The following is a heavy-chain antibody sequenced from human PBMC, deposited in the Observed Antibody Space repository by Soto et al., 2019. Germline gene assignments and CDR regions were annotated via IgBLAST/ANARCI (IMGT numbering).Heavy chain of an antibody. CDR2: ISYDGSNK. Sequence: QVQLVESGGGVVQPGRSLRLSCAASGFTFSSYGMHWVRQAPGKGLEWVAVISYDGSNKYYADSVKGRFTISRDNSKNTLYLQMNSLRAEDTAVYYCAKVYVWCGELSPTSGMDVWGQGTTVTVSS. CDR1: GFTFSSYG. V-gene: IGHV3-30*18. D-gene: IGHD3-10*01. CDR3: AKVYVWCGELSPTSGMDV. J-gene: IGHJ6*02.